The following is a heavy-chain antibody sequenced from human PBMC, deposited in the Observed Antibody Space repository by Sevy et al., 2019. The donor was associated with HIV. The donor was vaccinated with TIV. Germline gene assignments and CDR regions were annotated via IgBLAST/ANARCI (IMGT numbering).Heavy chain of an antibody. CDR2: VSAYNGNT. Sequence: ASVKVSCEASGYTFPNYGLTWVRQAPGQGLEWMGWVSAYNGNTNYAQKLRGRVTMTTDTSTSTAYMELRSLRSDDTAVYYCARDSIPMVQGVIITPYYYGMDVWGQGTTVTVSS. J-gene: IGHJ6*02. CDR3: ARDSIPMVQGVIITPYYYGMDV. D-gene: IGHD3-10*01. CDR1: GYTFPNYG. V-gene: IGHV1-18*01.